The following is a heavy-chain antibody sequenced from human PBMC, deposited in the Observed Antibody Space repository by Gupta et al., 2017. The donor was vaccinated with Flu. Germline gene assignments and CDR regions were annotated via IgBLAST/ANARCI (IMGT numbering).Heavy chain of an antibody. CDR3: TKDRNLRGVRIFGDGLDV. D-gene: IGHD3-3*01. CDR2: ITWSSDRT. J-gene: IGHJ3*01. V-gene: IGHV3-9*02. Sequence: EVQLVESGGGLVQPGKSLRLSCAASGFTSDDYAMHWVRQGPGKGLEWVSGITWSSDRTAYADSVKGRFTISRDNAKNSLYLQMNSLRPEDTALYYCTKDRNLRGVRIFGDGLDVWGQGTMVTVSS. CDR1: GFTSDDYA.